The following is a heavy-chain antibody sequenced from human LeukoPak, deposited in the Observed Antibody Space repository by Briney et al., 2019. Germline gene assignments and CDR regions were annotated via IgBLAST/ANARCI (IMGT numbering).Heavy chain of an antibody. CDR3: ACVVVTAIGFDWFDP. Sequence: GGSLRLSCAASGFTFSSYWMHWVRQAPGKGLVWVSRINSDGSSTSYADSVKGRFTISRDNSKNTLYLQMNSLRAEDTAVYYCACVVVTAIGFDWFDPWGQGTLVTVSS. CDR1: GFTFSSYW. CDR2: INSDGSST. V-gene: IGHV3-74*01. J-gene: IGHJ5*02. D-gene: IGHD2-21*02.